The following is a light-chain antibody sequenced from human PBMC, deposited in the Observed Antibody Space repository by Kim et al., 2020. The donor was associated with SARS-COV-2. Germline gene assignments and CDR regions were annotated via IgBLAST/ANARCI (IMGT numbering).Light chain of an antibody. CDR1: CGHIPYP. CDR3: QTWGTGIQGV. J-gene: IGLJ2*01. V-gene: IGLV4-69*01. Sequence: LPCTRSCGHIPYPIAWHQQQPEQGPRYLMNHYSDGSHTKGDGVPARFSGSSSGAERYLTISSLQSEDEADYYCQTWGTGIQGVFGGGTKVTVL. CDR2: HYSDGSH.